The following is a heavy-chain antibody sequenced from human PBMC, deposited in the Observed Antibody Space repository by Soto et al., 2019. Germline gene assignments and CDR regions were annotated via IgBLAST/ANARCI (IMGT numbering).Heavy chain of an antibody. CDR3: ARGVGSGSYYNQYNWFDP. CDR2: INPNSGGT. CDR1: GYTLTGYY. Sequence: ASVKVSCKASGYTLTGYYMHWVRQANGQGLEWMGWINPNSGGTNYAQKFQGWVTMTRDTSISTAYMELSRLRSDDTAVYYCARGVGSGSYYNQYNWFDPWGQGTLVTVSS. D-gene: IGHD3-10*01. V-gene: IGHV1-2*04. J-gene: IGHJ5*02.